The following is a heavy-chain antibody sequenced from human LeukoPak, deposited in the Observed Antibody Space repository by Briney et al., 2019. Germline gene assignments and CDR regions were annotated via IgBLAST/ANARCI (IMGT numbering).Heavy chain of an antibody. CDR1: GYTFTGYY. V-gene: IGHV1-2*06. D-gene: IGHD6-6*01. CDR3: ARDVEYSSSFYYYYYYMDV. Sequence: ASVKVSCKASGYTFTGYYMHWVRQAPGQGLEWMGRINPNSGGTNYAQKFQGRVTMTRVTSISTAYMELSRLRSDDTAVYYCARDVEYSSSFYYYYYYMDVWGKGTTVTVSS. CDR2: INPNSGGT. J-gene: IGHJ6*03.